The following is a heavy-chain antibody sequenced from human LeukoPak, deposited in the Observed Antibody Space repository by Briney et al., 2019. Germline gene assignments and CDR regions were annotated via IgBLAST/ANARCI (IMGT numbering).Heavy chain of an antibody. CDR1: GGSISSYY. D-gene: IGHD1-26*01. CDR2: IYYSGST. CDR3: ARVMTRGGSYNSFDP. V-gene: IGHV4-59*01. J-gene: IGHJ5*02. Sequence: SETLSLTCTVSGGSISSYYWSWIRQPPGKGLEWIGYIYYSGSTNYNPSLKSRVTISVDTSKNQFSLKLSSVTAAGTAVYYCARVMTRGGSYNSFDPWGQGTLVTVSS.